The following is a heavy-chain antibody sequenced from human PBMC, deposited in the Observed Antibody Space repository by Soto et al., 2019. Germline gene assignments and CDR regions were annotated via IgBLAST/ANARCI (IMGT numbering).Heavy chain of an antibody. Sequence: GGSLRLSCAASGFTFSSYAMSWVRQAPGKGLEWVSAISGSGGSTYYADSVKGRFTISRDNSKNTLYLQMNSLRAEDTAVYYCAKDPYYYDISGYLEEFDYWGQGTLVTVSS. J-gene: IGHJ4*02. V-gene: IGHV3-23*01. CDR2: ISGSGGST. CDR3: AKDPYYYDISGYLEEFDY. CDR1: GFTFSSYA. D-gene: IGHD3-22*01.